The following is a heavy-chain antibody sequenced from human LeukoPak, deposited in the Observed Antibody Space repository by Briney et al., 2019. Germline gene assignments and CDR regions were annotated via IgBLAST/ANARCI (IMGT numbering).Heavy chain of an antibody. CDR1: GFTFSSYA. CDR3: ARSMRGAYYYDSSGFFDI. V-gene: IGHV3-64*01. J-gene: IGHJ3*02. Sequence: GGSLRLTCAASGFTFSSYAMHWVRQAPGKGLEYVSAISSNGGSTYYANSVKGRFTISRDNSKNTLYLQMGSLRAEDMAVYYCARSMRGAYYYDSSGFFDIWGQGTMVTVSS. D-gene: IGHD3-22*01. CDR2: ISSNGGST.